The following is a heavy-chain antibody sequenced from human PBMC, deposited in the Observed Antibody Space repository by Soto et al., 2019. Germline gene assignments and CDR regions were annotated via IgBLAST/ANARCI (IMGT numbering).Heavy chain of an antibody. CDR2: ISYDGSNK. D-gene: IGHD4-17*01. Sequence: QVQLVESGGGVVQPGRSLRLSCAASGFTFSSYGMHWVRQAPGKGLEWVAVISYDGSNKYYADSVKGRFTISRDNSKNTMYQQMNSLRAEDTAVYYCATTREYGDYEYAFDIWGQGTMVTVSS. CDR3: ATTREYGDYEYAFDI. J-gene: IGHJ3*02. V-gene: IGHV3-30*03. CDR1: GFTFSSYG.